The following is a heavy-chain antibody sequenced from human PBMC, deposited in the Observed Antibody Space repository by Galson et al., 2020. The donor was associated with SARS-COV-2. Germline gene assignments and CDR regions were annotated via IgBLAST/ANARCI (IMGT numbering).Heavy chain of an antibody. V-gene: IGHV5-51*01. D-gene: IGHD1-1*01. CDR2: IYPGEADI. CDR3: VRRRAPTWNGDLYSDLDF. CDR1: GYTFAKYW. Sequence: GESLKISCKGSGYTFAKYWVGWVRQTPGKGLEWMAVIYPGEADIRYRPPFHGQVTISADKSLKTAYLEWRTLKASDTGTYYCVRRRAPTWNGDLYSDLDFWGQGTAVTVSS. J-gene: IGHJ6*02.